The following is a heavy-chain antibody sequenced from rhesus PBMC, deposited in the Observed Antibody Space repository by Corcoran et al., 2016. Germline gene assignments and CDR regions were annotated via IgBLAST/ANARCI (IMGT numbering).Heavy chain of an antibody. V-gene: IGHV3S42*01. Sequence: EVQLVESVGGLAKPGGSLRLSCSASGFTFTRFCMYWVGQTPGKGLEWISYIKGGGGTTYYADSVKGRFTISRDNSKNTLSLQMNSLRAEDTAVYYCAKADSWGQGVVVTVSS. CDR1: GFTFTRFC. J-gene: IGHJ6*01. CDR2: IKGGGGTT. CDR3: AKADS.